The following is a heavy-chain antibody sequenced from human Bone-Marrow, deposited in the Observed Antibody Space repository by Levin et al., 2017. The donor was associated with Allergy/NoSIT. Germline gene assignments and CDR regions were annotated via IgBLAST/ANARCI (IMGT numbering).Heavy chain of an antibody. CDR3: ATGQGHLVGPP. CDR2: MNPKSGNT. J-gene: IGHJ5*02. CDR1: GDTFSSYD. Sequence: KPGESLKISCKASGDTFSSYDINWVRQASGQGLEWMGWMNPKSGNTVYAQKFQGRVTMTRNTSISTAYMDLSSLRSDDTAVYYCATGQGHLVGPPWGQGTLVTVSS. V-gene: IGHV1-8*01. D-gene: IGHD6-6*01.